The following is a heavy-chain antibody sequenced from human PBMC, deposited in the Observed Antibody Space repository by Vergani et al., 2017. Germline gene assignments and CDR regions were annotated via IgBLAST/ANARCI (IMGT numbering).Heavy chain of an antibody. V-gene: IGHV4-39*01. J-gene: IGHJ5*02. CDR1: GGSISSSSYY. CDR3: ARQRRWFDP. CDR2: IYYSGST. Sequence: QVQLQQWGAGLVKPSETLSLTCTVSGGSISSSSYYWGWIRQPPGKGLEWIGSIYYSGSTYYNPSLKSRVTISVDTSKNQFSLKLSSVTAADTAVYYCARQRRWFDPWGQGTLVTVSS.